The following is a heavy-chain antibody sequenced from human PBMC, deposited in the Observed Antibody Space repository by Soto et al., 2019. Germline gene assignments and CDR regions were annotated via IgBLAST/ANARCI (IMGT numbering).Heavy chain of an antibody. Sequence: EVQLVESGGGLVLPGTSLRLSCAASGFTFDDYAMHWVRQAPGKGLEWVSGISWNSDTVVYADSVKGRFTISRDNAKNSWYLQMNSLRTEDTALLYCANSLRRQRRTGWTHVFDILGRWTMVTVSS. CDR3: ANSLRRQRRTGWTHVFDI. V-gene: IGHV3-9*01. J-gene: IGHJ3*02. D-gene: IGHD2-2*01. CDR1: GFTFDDYA. CDR2: ISWNSDTV.